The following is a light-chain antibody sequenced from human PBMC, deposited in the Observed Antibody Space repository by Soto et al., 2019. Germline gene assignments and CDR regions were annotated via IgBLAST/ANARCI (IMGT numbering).Light chain of an antibody. CDR2: DNS. Sequence: QSLLTQPPSVSGAPGQRVTISCTGSSSNIGARYDVHWYQHLPGTAPKLLIYDNSNRPSGVPDRFSGSKSATSASLAITGLQAEDEADYYCQSYDSSLSGSVFGGGTKVTVL. CDR3: QSYDSSLSGSV. V-gene: IGLV1-40*01. J-gene: IGLJ2*01. CDR1: SSNIGARYD.